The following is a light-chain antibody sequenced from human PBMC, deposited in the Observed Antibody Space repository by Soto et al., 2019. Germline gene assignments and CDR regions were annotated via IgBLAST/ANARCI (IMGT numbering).Light chain of an antibody. J-gene: IGKJ1*01. Sequence: EIVLTQSPATLSLSPGERATLSCRASQSVSSYLAWYQQKPGQAPRLLIYDASNRATGIQARFSGSGSGTDFKPTISSLQPEDFAVSYGQQRSNWPWTLGQKNKVESK. CDR3: QQRSNWPWT. CDR2: DAS. CDR1: QSVSSY. V-gene: IGKV3-11*01.